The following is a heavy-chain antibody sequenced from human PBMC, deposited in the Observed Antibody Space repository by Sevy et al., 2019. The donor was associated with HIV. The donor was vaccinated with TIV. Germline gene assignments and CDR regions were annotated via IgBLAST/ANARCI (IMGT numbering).Heavy chain of an antibody. V-gene: IGHV3-33*01. CDR2: IWSDGSNK. D-gene: IGHD6-19*01. CDR1: GFTFKNYA. J-gene: IGHJ4*02. Sequence: GGSLRLSCAASGFTFKNYAMHWVRQAPGKGLEWVAVIWSDGSNKYYADSVKGRFPISRDNPKNILYLQMNSLRVEDTAVYYCTRDPPYTSGWTHYFDSWGQGTLVTVSS. CDR3: TRDPPYTSGWTHYFDS.